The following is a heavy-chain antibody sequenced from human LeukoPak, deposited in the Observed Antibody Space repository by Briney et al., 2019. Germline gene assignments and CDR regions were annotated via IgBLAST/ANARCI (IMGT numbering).Heavy chain of an antibody. CDR1: GYSFNTYA. CDR2: ISTYNGNT. J-gene: IGHJ3*01. Sequence: ASVKVSCKASGYSFNTYALNWVRLAPGQGFEWMGWISTYNGNTKYAEKVQGRVTMTIDTSTSTAYMELRSLTSDDTAVYYCARGRYPSSGYYYEDTFQVWGQGTMVTVSS. CDR3: ARGRYPSSGYYYEDTFQV. D-gene: IGHD3-22*01. V-gene: IGHV1-18*01.